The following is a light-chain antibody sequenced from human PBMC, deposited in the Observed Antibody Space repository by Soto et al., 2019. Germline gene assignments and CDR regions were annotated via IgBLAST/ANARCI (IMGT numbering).Light chain of an antibody. CDR3: QQRYSTPYT. Sequence: DIQMTQSPSSLSASVGDRVTITCRASQTISSYLHWYQQKPGKDPRLLIYATSNLHGGVPSRFSGSGSGTDFSLTISSLQPDDFATYYCQQRYSTPYTFGQGTNLDI. CDR2: ATS. J-gene: IGKJ2*01. CDR1: QTISSY. V-gene: IGKV1-39*01.